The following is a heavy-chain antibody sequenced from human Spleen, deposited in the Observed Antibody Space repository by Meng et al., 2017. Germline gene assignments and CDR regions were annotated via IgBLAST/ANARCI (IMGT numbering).Heavy chain of an antibody. CDR1: GGSVSNGLYY. V-gene: IGHV4-61*01. Sequence: VQLQESGPGLVRPSETLSLTCTVSGGSVSNGLYYWSWIRQPPGKGLEWIGYIYYSGSTSYNPSLKSRVTISVDTSKNQFSLKLSSVTAADTAVYYCARGLRPGAAADIWGQGTLVTVSS. D-gene: IGHD6-13*01. CDR2: IYYSGST. J-gene: IGHJ4*02. CDR3: ARGLRPGAAADI.